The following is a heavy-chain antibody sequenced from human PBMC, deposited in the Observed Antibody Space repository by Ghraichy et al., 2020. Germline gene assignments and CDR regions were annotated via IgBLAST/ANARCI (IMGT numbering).Heavy chain of an antibody. CDR2: ISGAGGST. V-gene: IGHV3-23*01. D-gene: IGHD2-21*01. J-gene: IGHJ4*01. Sequence: GGSLRLSCAASGFTVSTFAMAWVRQTPEKGLEWVSSISGAGGSTYYADSVECRFTISKDNSKNILYLEMNSLRVEDTAVYYCAKEPHQILFDCFEYLGHGTQVTGSS. CDR3: AKEPHQILFDCFEY. CDR1: GFTVSTFA.